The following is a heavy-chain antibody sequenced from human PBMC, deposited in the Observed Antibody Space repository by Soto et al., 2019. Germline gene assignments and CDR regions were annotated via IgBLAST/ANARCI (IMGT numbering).Heavy chain of an antibody. J-gene: IGHJ4*02. Sequence: PSQTLSLTCAISGDSVSSNSAAWNWIRQSPSRGLEWLGRTYYRSKWYNDYAVSVKSRITINPDTSKNQFSLQLNSVTPEDTAVYYCARDSSYGVKPRGAYFDCWGQGTLVTVSS. CDR3: ARDSSYGVKPRGAYFDC. D-gene: IGHD5-18*01. CDR1: GDSVSSNSAA. CDR2: TYYRSKWYN. V-gene: IGHV6-1*01.